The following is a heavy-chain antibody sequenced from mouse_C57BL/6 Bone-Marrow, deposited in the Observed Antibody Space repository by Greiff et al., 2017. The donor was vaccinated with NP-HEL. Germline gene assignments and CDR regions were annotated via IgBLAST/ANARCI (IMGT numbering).Heavy chain of an antibody. Sequence: EVKLVESGGDLVKPGGSLKLSCAASGFTFSSYGMSWVRQTPDKRLEWVATISSGGSYTYYPDSVKGRFTISRDNAKNTLYLQMSSLKSEDTAMYYCARRWDGDYFDYWGQGTTLTVSS. CDR1: GFTFSSYG. CDR3: ARRWDGDYFDY. J-gene: IGHJ2*01. CDR2: ISSGGSYT. V-gene: IGHV5-6*02. D-gene: IGHD4-1*01.